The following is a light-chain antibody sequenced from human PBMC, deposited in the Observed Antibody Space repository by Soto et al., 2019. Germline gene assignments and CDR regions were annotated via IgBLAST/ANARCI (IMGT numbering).Light chain of an antibody. CDR3: CLSPGSLTWL. CDR2: EVN. CDR1: GSDVGDSSH. Sequence: QSVLTQPRSVSGSPGQSVTISCTATGSDVGDSSHVSWYQLHPGKAPKLMIYEVNNRPSGVPDRFSGSKSGSTASLTISGLQAEDEAEYNCCLSPGSLTWLFGGGTQLTVL. V-gene: IGLV2-11*01. J-gene: IGLJ3*02.